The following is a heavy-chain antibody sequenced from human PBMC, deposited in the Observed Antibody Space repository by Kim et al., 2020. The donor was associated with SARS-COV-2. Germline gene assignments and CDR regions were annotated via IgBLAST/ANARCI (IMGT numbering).Heavy chain of an antibody. D-gene: IGHD3-10*01. J-gene: IGHJ6*02. V-gene: IGHV3-33*05. CDR2: ISYDGSNK. Sequence: GGSLRLSCAASGFTFSSYGMHWVRQAPGKGLEWVAVISYDGSNKYYADSVKGRFTISRDNSKNTLYLQMNSLRAEDTAVYYCARVGVVRDVWGQGTTVTVSS. CDR3: ARVGVVRDV. CDR1: GFTFSSYG.